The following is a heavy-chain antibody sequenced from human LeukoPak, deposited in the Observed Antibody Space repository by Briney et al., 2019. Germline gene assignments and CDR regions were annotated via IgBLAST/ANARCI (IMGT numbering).Heavy chain of an antibody. CDR2: IKHDGSEK. J-gene: IGHJ5*02. Sequence: GGSLRLSCAASGFTFSSYWMSWVRQAPGKGLEWVANIKHDGSEKYYADSVKGRFTISRDNAKDSLYLQMNSLRAEDTAVYYCAKARYYDFWSGYLNWFDPWGQGTLVTVSS. D-gene: IGHD3-3*01. V-gene: IGHV3-7*01. CDR1: GFTFSSYW. CDR3: AKARYYDFWSGYLNWFDP.